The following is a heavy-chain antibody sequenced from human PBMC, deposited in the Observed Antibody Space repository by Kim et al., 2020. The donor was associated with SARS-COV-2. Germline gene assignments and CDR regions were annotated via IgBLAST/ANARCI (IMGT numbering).Heavy chain of an antibody. J-gene: IGHJ5*02. CDR1: GFTFSTYG. V-gene: IGHV3-30*18. Sequence: GGSLRLSCAASGFTFSTYGMHWVRQAPGKGLECVAVISYDGSNKYYTDSVKGRFTISRDNSKNTLYLQMNSLRAEDTAVYYCAKHHDYGDSNWFDPWGQG. CDR2: ISYDGSNK. D-gene: IGHD4-17*01. CDR3: AKHHDYGDSNWFDP.